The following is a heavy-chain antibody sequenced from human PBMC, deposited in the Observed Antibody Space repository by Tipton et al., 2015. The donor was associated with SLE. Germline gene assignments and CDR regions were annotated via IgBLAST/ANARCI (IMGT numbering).Heavy chain of an antibody. CDR2: INHSGST. J-gene: IGHJ3*02. Sequence: TLSLTCAVYGGSFSGYYWSWIRQPPGKGLEWIGEINHSGSTNYNPSLKSRVTISVDTSKNQFSLKLSSVTAADTAVYYCAATYYDYVWGSYRHDAFDIWGQGTMVTVSS. D-gene: IGHD3-16*02. V-gene: IGHV4-34*01. CDR1: GGSFSGYY. CDR3: AATYYDYVWGSYRHDAFDI.